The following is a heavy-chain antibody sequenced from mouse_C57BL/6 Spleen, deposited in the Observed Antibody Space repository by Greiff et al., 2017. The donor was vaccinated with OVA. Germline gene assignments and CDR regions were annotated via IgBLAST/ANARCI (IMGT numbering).Heavy chain of an antibody. Sequence: ESGPGLVKPSQSLSLTCSVTGYSITSGYYWNWIRQFPGNKLEWMGYISYDGSNNYNPSLKNRISITRDTSKNQFFLKLNSVTTEDTATYYCARDSYYYGSSPYWYFDVWGTGTTVTVSS. CDR2: ISYDGSN. CDR1: GYSITSGYY. D-gene: IGHD1-1*01. V-gene: IGHV3-6*01. J-gene: IGHJ1*03. CDR3: ARDSYYYGSSPYWYFDV.